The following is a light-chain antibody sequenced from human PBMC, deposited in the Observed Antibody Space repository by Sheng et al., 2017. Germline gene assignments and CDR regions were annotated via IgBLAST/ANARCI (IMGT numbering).Light chain of an antibody. CDR3: QHHSNWPYT. V-gene: IGKV3-11*01. CDR2: DAS. CDR1: QSVSSY. Sequence: EIVLTQSPATLSLSPGERATLSCRASQSVSSYLAWYQQKPGQAPRLLIYDASNRATGIPARFSGSGSGTDFTLTISSLEPEDFAVYYCQHHSNWPYTFGQGTKLEI. J-gene: IGKJ2*01.